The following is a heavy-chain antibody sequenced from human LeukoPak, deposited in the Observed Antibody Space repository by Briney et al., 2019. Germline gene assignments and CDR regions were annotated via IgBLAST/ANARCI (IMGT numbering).Heavy chain of an antibody. J-gene: IGHJ4*02. CDR1: GFTFDDYA. CDR2: ISWNSGSI. V-gene: IGHV3-9*03. D-gene: IGHD6-19*01. Sequence: GGSLRLSCAASGFTFDDYAMHWLRQAPGKGLEWVSGISWNSGSIGYADSVKGRFTISRDNAKNSLYLQMNSLRAEGMALYYCAKDRYSSGHTHVDYWGQGTLVTVSS. CDR3: AKDRYSSGHTHVDY.